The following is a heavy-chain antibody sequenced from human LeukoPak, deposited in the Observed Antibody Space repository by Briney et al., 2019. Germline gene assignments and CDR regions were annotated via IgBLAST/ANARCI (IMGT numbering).Heavy chain of an antibody. CDR1: GYTFTGYY. J-gene: IGHJ3*02. V-gene: IGHV1-2*02. CDR2: IYPYSGDT. Sequence: GASVTVSCKASGYTFTGYYIHWVRQAPGQGLEWMGWIYPYSGDTNYAQNFQGRVTMTRDTSISTAYMELGSLKSDDTAVYYCARDRNSGSSLDIWGQGTMLTVSS. D-gene: IGHD6-6*01. CDR3: ARDRNSGSSLDI.